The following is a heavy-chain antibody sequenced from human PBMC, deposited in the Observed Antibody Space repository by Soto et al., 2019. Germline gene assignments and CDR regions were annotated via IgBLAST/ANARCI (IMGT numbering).Heavy chain of an antibody. CDR2: IYYSGIT. D-gene: IGHD2-2*01. CDR1: GGSISSGGYY. J-gene: IGHJ3*02. Sequence: QVQLQESGPGLVKPSQTLSLTCTVSGGSISSGGYYWSWIRQHPGKGLEWIGSIYYSGITYYNPSLKSRVTISVDTFKNQLSLKLSSVPAADTAVYYCARRREVVPAAIWTSVAFDIWGQGTMVTVSS. V-gene: IGHV4-31*03. CDR3: ARRREVVPAAIWTSVAFDI.